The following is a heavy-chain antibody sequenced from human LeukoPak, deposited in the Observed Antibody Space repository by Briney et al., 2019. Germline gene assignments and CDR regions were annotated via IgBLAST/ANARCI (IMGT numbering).Heavy chain of an antibody. CDR2: INHSGST. CDR3: ARHGRWFGESYYMDV. J-gene: IGHJ6*03. Sequence: SETLSLTCAVYGGSFSGYYWSWIRQPPGKGLEWIGEINHSGSTNYNPSLKSRVTISVDTSKNQFSLKLSSVTAADTAVYYCARHGRWFGESYYMDVWGKGTTVTISS. D-gene: IGHD3-10*01. V-gene: IGHV4-34*01. CDR1: GGSFSGYY.